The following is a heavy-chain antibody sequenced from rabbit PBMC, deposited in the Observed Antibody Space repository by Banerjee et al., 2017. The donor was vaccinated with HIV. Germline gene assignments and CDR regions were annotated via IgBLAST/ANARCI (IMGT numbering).Heavy chain of an antibody. CDR1: GFDFSSNA. Sequence: QEQLEESGGGLVKPGASLTLTCKASGFDFSSNAMCWVRQAPGKGLEWIGCIYGTSSSGSTYYASWAKGRFTISKTSSTSVTLQMTSLTAADTATYFCARVVYGSSSGYYPNLWGPGTLVTVS. V-gene: IGHV1S45*01. CDR3: ARVVYGSSSGYYPNL. J-gene: IGHJ4*01. D-gene: IGHD1-1*01. CDR2: IYGTSSSGST.